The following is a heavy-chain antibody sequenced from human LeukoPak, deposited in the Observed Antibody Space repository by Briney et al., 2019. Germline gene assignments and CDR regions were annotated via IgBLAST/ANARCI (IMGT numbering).Heavy chain of an antibody. CDR1: GFTFSSYN. V-gene: IGHV3-21*01. CDR3: ARDLAYSRLDY. J-gene: IGHJ4*02. D-gene: IGHD5-18*01. Sequence: GGSLRLSCAASGFTFSSYNMNWVRQAPGKGLEWVSFISSTSSYIYYADSVKGRFTISRDNAENSLYLQMNSLRVEDTAFYYCARDLAYSRLDYWGQGMLVTVSS. CDR2: ISSTSSYI.